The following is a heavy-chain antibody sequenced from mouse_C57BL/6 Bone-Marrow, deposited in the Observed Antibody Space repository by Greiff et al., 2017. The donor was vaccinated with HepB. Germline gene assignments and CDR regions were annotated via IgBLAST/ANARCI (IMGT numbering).Heavy chain of an antibody. V-gene: IGHV5-16*01. D-gene: IGHD1-1*01. Sequence: EVKLVESEGGLVQPGRSMKLSCTASGFTFSDYYMAWVRQVPEKGLEWVANINYDGSSTYYLASLKSRFIISRDNAKNILYLQMSSLKSEDTATYYCARDLLYYYGSYWYFDVWGTGTTVTVYS. CDR2: INYDGSST. CDR1: GFTFSDYY. CDR3: ARDLLYYYGSYWYFDV. J-gene: IGHJ1*03.